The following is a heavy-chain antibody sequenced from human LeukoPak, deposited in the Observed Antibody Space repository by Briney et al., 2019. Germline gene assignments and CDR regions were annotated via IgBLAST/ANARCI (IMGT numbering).Heavy chain of an antibody. CDR2: ISSSGSTI. CDR3: ARAEFYYDSSGYYYFWFDP. V-gene: IGHV3-11*01. J-gene: IGHJ5*02. Sequence: PGGSLRLSCAVSGFTFSDYYMSWIRQAPGKGLEWVSYISSSGSTIYYADSVKGRFTISRDNAKNSLYLQMNSLTAEDTAVYYCARAEFYYDSSGYYYFWFDPWGQGTLVTVSS. CDR1: GFTFSDYY. D-gene: IGHD3-22*01.